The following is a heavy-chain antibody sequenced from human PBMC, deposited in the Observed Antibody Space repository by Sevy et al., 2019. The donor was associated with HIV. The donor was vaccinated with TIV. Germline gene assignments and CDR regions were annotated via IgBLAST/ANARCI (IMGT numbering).Heavy chain of an antibody. J-gene: IGHJ4*02. D-gene: IGHD3-22*01. V-gene: IGHV3-30-3*01. CDR3: ADSSGYYQLDY. Sequence: GGSLRLSCAASGFTFSSYAMHWVRQAPGKGLGWVAVISYDGSNKYYADSVKGRFTISRDNSKNTLYLQMNSLRAEDTAVYYCADSSGYYQLDYWGQGTLVTVSS. CDR1: GFTFSSYA. CDR2: ISYDGSNK.